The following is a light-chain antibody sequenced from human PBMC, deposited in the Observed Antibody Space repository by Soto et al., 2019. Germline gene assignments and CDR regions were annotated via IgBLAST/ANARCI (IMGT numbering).Light chain of an antibody. Sequence: EIVMTQSPAALSVSLGEIVSLTCRASQAVSSYLAWYQQKPGQAPRILISDASTRATDIPDRFSGSGSGTDFTLTISSLQSSDLAVYYCLQYSTWPPLYTFGQGTKLEIK. V-gene: IGKV3-15*01. CDR1: QAVSSY. CDR3: LQYSTWPPLYT. CDR2: DAS. J-gene: IGKJ2*01.